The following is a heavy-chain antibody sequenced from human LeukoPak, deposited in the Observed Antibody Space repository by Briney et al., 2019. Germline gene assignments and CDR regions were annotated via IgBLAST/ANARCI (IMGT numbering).Heavy chain of an antibody. CDR3: ARDRGTYYQSSGSLWVDS. D-gene: IGHD3-22*01. V-gene: IGHV1-18*01. J-gene: IGHJ4*02. Sequence: ASVKVSCKASGYIFTTYRITWVRQAAGQGLDWMGWISDHTGNTNYAQKLQGRVTMTADTATSTAHMELRSVGSEDTAVYYCARDRGTYYQSSGSLWVDSWGQGTLVTVSS. CDR1: GYIFTTYR. CDR2: ISDHTGNT.